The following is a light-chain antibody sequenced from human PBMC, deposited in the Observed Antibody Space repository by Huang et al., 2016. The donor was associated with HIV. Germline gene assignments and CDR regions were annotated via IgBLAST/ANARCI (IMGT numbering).Light chain of an antibody. V-gene: IGKV1-9*01. CDR3: QQLKTYPIT. Sequence: IQLTQSPSSLSASVGDRVTITCRASQGIGRYLVWYQQKPGKAPKLLIYAASTLQSGVPTRFSGSGSETDFTLTISSLQPEDFATYYCQQLKTYPITFGPGTQVDIK. J-gene: IGKJ3*01. CDR2: AAS. CDR1: QGIGRY.